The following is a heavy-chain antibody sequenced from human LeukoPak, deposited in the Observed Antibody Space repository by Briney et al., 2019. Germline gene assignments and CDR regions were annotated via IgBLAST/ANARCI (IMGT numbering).Heavy chain of an antibody. CDR1: GFTFSSYW. CDR3: ARVNLTLSRDYGMDV. J-gene: IGHJ6*02. V-gene: IGHV3-7*03. D-gene: IGHD3-3*02. Sequence: GGSLRLSCAASGFTFSSYWMSWVRQAPGKGLEWVANIKRDGSEKYYVDSVKGRFTISRDNAKNSLYLQMNSLRAEDTAVYYCARVNLTLSRDYGMDVWGQGTTVTVSS. CDR2: IKRDGSEK.